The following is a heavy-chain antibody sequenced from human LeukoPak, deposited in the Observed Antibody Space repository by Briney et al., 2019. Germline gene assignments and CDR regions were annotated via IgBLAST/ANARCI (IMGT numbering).Heavy chain of an antibody. J-gene: IGHJ4*02. CDR2: ISGSDDNT. V-gene: IGHV3-23*01. Sequence: GGSLRLSCAASGFTFNNYAMSWVRQAPGKGLEWVSTISGSDDNTYYADSVKGRFTISRDISKNTLYLQMNSLRAEDTAVYYCAREIAASGYIDYWGQGTLVTISS. CDR1: GFTFNNYA. D-gene: IGHD6-13*01. CDR3: AREIAASGYIDY.